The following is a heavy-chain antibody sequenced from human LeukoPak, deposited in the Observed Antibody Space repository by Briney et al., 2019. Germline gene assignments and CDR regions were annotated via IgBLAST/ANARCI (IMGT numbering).Heavy chain of an antibody. CDR3: ARRSDSSSRYFDL. CDR1: DGSISSYY. D-gene: IGHD6-13*01. J-gene: IGHJ2*01. V-gene: IGHV4-59*08. Sequence: SETLSLTCTVSDGSISSYYWSWIRQPPGKGLEWIGHIYDSGSTNYNPSLKSRVTISVDTSKNQFSLKLSSVTAADTAVYYCARRSDSSSRYFDLWGRGTLVTVSS. CDR2: IYDSGST.